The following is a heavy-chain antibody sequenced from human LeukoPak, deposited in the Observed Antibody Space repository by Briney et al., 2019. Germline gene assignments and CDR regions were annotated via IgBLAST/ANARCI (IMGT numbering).Heavy chain of an antibody. D-gene: IGHD4-17*01. Sequence: GGSLRLSCTASGFIFSSRWMSWVRQAPGKGLEWLASINPGGNDKCHADSVKGRFTISRDNAKNSLSLQLNSPRAEATAMYYCATLKDAVTTFDNWGQGTLVAVSS. V-gene: IGHV3-7*01. CDR2: INPGGNDK. J-gene: IGHJ4*02. CDR1: GFIFSSRW. CDR3: ATLKDAVTTFDN.